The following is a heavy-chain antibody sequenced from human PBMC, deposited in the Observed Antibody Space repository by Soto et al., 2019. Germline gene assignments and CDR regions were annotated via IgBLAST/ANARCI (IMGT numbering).Heavy chain of an antibody. CDR2: ISWNSGSI. CDR3: AKDGGY. D-gene: IGHD3-16*01. Sequence: EVQLVESGGGLVQPGRSLRLSCAASGFTFDDYAMHWVRQAPGKGLEWVSGISWNSGSIGYADSVKGRFTISRDNAKNSLYLQMNSLTAEDTALYYCAKDGGYWGQGTLVTVSS. CDR1: GFTFDDYA. J-gene: IGHJ4*02. V-gene: IGHV3-9*01.